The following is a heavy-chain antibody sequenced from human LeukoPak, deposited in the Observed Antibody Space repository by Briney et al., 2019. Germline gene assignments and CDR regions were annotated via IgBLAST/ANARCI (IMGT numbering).Heavy chain of an antibody. CDR2: IYYSGST. CDR1: GGSISSGDYY. Sequence: SETPSLTCTVSGGSISSGDYYWSWIRQPPGKGLEWIGYIYYSGSTYYNPSLKSRVTISVDTSKNQFSLKLSSVTAADTAVYDCARRIDTVLDYWGQGTLVTVSS. CDR3: ARRIDTVLDY. V-gene: IGHV4-30-4*08. J-gene: IGHJ4*02. D-gene: IGHD2-8*02.